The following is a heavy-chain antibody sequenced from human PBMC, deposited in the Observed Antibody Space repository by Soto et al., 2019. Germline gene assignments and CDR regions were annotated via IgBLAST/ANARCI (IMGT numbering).Heavy chain of an antibody. Sequence: QVQLQESGPGLVKPSQTLSLTCTVSGGSISSSDYYWSWIRQPPGKGLEWIGYIYYSGITYYNPSLKSRVTISVDTSKNHFSLKLSSVTAADTAVYYCAREVEVIMAPHFDNWGQGTLFTVSS. CDR2: IYYSGIT. CDR1: GGSISSSDYY. D-gene: IGHD3-10*01. CDR3: AREVEVIMAPHFDN. J-gene: IGHJ4*02. V-gene: IGHV4-30-4*01.